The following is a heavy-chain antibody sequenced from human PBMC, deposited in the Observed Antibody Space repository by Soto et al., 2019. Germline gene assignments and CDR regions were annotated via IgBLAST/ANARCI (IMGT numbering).Heavy chain of an antibody. CDR3: ARHPSYGDPR. CDR2: ISSSSSYI. Sequence: EVQLVESGGGLVKPGGSLRISCAASGFTFSSYSMKWVRQAPGKGLEWVSSISSSSSYIYYADSVKGRFTISRDNAKNSLYLQMNSLRAEDTAVYYCARHPSYGDPRGGQGTLVTVSS. D-gene: IGHD4-17*01. CDR1: GFTFSSYS. V-gene: IGHV3-21*01. J-gene: IGHJ4*02.